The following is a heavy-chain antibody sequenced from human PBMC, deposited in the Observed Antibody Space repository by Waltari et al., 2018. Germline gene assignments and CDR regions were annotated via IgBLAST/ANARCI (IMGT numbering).Heavy chain of an antibody. D-gene: IGHD3-3*01. CDR3: ARARTNYDFWSGYYTSHWFDP. CDR1: GGSFSGYY. CDR2: INHSGST. J-gene: IGHJ5*02. V-gene: IGHV4-34*01. Sequence: QVQLQQWGAGLLKPSETLSLTCAVYGGSFSGYYWSWIRQPPGKGLEWIGEINHSGSTNYNPSLKSRVTISVDTSKNQFSLKLSSVTAADTAVYYCARARTNYDFWSGYYTSHWFDPWGQGTLVTVSS.